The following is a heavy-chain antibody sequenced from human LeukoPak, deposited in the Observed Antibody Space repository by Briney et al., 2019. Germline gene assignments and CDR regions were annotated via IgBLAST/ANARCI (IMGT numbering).Heavy chain of an antibody. V-gene: IGHV4-38-2*02. CDR3: ARADTQKYASRLVMAG. J-gene: IGHJ4*02. Sequence: SETLSLTCTVSGYSISSGYYWGWIRQPPGKGLEWIGNIHHSGSTYYNPSLKSRVTISVDTSKNQFSLKLSSVTAADTAVYYCARADTQKYASRLVMAGWGQGTLVTVSS. D-gene: IGHD3-9*01. CDR1: GYSISSGYY. CDR2: IHHSGST.